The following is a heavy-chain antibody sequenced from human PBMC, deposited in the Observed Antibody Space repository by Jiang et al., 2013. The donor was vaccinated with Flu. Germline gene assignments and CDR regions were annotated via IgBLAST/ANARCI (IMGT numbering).Heavy chain of an antibody. CDR1: GFTFSSYE. D-gene: IGHD3-16*01. J-gene: IGHJ4*02. CDR2: ISSSDNTK. Sequence: GSLRLSCAASGFTFSSYEMNWVRQAPGKGLEWVSYISSSDNTKYYADSVKGRFTISRDNAKNSLYLQMNSLRAEDTAVYYCARIWGRAPEGGYWGQGTPVTVSS. CDR3: ARIWGRAPEGGY. V-gene: IGHV3-48*03.